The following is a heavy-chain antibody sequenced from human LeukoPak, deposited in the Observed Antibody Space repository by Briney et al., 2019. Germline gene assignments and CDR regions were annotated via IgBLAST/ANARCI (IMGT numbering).Heavy chain of an antibody. D-gene: IGHD6-19*01. V-gene: IGHV1-69*04. J-gene: IGHJ5*02. Sequence: ASVKVSCKASGGTFSSYAISWVRQAPGQGLEWMGRIIPIFGIANYAQKFQGRVTITADKSTSTAYTELSSLRSEDTAVYYCARDIIEVAVAGPNWFDPWGQGTLVTVSS. CDR1: GGTFSSYA. CDR3: ARDIIEVAVAGPNWFDP. CDR2: IIPIFGIA.